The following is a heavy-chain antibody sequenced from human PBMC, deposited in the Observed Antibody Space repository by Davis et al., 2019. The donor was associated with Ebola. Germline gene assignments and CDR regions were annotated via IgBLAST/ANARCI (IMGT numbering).Heavy chain of an antibody. CDR1: GGSISSSSYY. V-gene: IGHV4-39*01. CDR2: IYYSGST. J-gene: IGHJ5*02. Sequence: PSETLSLTCTVSGGSISSSSYYWGWIRQPPGKGLEWIGSIYYSGSTYYNPSLKSRVTISVDTSKNQFSLKLSSVTAADTAVYYCAILIWFGELTWFDPWGQGTLVTVSS. D-gene: IGHD3-10*01. CDR3: AILIWFGELTWFDP.